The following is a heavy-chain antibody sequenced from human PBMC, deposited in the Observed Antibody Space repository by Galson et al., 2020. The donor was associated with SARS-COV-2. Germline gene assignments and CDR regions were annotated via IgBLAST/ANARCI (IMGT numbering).Heavy chain of an antibody. CDR3: ARGLPYYDYYFDC. Sequence: PGGSLRLSCAASGFTVSNNYMTWVRHTPGKGLEWVSVLYSAGNTYYADSVKGRFTISRDNSKNTLFLQMNSLRAEDTAVYYCARGLPYYDYYFDCWGQGTLVTVSS. D-gene: IGHD1-26*01. V-gene: IGHV3-53*01. J-gene: IGHJ4*02. CDR2: LYSAGNT. CDR1: GFTVSNNY.